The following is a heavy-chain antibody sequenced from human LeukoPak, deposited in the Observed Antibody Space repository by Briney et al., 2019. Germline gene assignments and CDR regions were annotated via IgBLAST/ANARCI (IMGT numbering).Heavy chain of an antibody. CDR2: ISDSGAYA. CDR3: AKQGLTTRTPSDY. J-gene: IGHJ4*02. D-gene: IGHD4-17*01. V-gene: IGHV3-23*01. CDR1: GFTFSSYA. Sequence: PGGSLRLSCAASGFTFSSYAMSWVRQAPGKGLEWVSTISDSGAYAYYADSVNGRFTISRDNSKNTLYLQMNSLRAEDTAVYYCAKQGLTTRTPSDYWGQGTLVTVSS.